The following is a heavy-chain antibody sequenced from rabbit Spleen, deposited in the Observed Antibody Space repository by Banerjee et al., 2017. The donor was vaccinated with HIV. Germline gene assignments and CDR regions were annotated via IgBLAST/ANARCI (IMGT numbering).Heavy chain of an antibody. V-gene: IGHV1S45*01. D-gene: IGHD6-1*01. Sequence: QEQLEESGGDLVKPEGSMTLTCTASGFSFSSSYWICWVRQAPGKGLEWIACIDSGSSGFTYIATWAKGRFTCSKTSSTTVTLQMTRLTAADTATYFCARDTASSFSSYGMDLWGQGT. CDR3: ARDTASSFSSYGMDL. CDR2: IDSGSSGFT. CDR1: GFSFSSSYW. J-gene: IGHJ6*01.